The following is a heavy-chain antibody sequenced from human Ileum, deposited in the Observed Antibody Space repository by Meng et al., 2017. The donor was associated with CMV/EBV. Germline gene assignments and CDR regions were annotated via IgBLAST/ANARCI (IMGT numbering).Heavy chain of an antibody. Sequence: GESLKISCAASGFTFDDYGMSWVRQAPGKWLEWVSGINWNGGSTGYADSVKGRFTISRDNAKNSLYLQMNSLRAEDTALYYCARVGYSLSFDYWGQGTLVTVSS. V-gene: IGHV3-20*04. CDR2: INWNGGST. CDR1: GFTFDDYG. D-gene: IGHD2-21*01. J-gene: IGHJ4*02. CDR3: ARVGYSLSFDY.